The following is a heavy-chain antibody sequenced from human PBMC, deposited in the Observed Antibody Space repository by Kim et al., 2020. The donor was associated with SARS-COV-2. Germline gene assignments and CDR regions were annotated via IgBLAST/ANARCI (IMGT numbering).Heavy chain of an antibody. Sequence: SIGPLYYEASVKGRFTIARDNAKNSLYLQMNSLSDEDTAVYYCARAPGDYWGQGTLVTVSS. J-gene: IGHJ4*02. V-gene: IGHV3-48*02. CDR2: SIGPL. CDR3: ARAPGDY.